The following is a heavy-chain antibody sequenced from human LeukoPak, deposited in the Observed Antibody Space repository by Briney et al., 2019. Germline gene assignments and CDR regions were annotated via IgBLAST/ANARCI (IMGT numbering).Heavy chain of an antibody. D-gene: IGHD1-26*01. J-gene: IGHJ6*03. CDR2: IFYSGST. V-gene: IGHV4-39*01. CDR1: GGSISSGSYY. Sequence: SETLSLTCTVSGGSISSGSYYWGWIRQPPGKGLEWIGSIFYSGSTYYNPSLKSRVTIALDMSKNQFSLKLTSVTAADTALYYCARIGAHYYYYMDVWAKGTTVTVSS. CDR3: ARIGAHYYYYMDV.